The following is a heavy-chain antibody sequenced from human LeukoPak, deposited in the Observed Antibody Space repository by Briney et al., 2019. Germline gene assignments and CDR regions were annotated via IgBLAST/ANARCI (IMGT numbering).Heavy chain of an antibody. CDR1: GGTFSSYA. D-gene: IGHD3-10*01. J-gene: IGHJ5*02. Sequence: ASVKVSCKASGGTFSSYAISWVRQAPGQGLEWMGRINPNSGGTNYAQKFQGRVTMTRDTSISTAYMELSRLRSDDTAVYYCARDRLVRGGNWFDPWGQGTLVTVSS. V-gene: IGHV1-2*06. CDR2: INPNSGGT. CDR3: ARDRLVRGGNWFDP.